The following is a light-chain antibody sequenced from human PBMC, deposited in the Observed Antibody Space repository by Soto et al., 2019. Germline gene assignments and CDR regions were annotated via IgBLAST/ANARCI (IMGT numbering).Light chain of an antibody. CDR1: SGHSNYA. CDR2: LNSDGSH. J-gene: IGLJ2*01. CDR3: QTWGSGIVV. V-gene: IGLV4-69*01. Sequence: QSMLTQSPSASASLGASVKLTCTLSSGHSNYAIAWHQQQSEKGPRYLMKLNSDGSHSKGDGIPDGFSGSSSGAERYLTIPSLQSEDEADYYCQTWGSGIVVFGGGTKLTVL.